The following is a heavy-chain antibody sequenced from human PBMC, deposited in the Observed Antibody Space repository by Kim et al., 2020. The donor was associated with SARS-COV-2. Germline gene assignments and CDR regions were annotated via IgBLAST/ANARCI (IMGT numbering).Heavy chain of an antibody. Sequence: GGSLRLSCAASGFTFGDYAMHWVRQAPGKGLEWVSGISWNSGSIGYADSVKGRFTISRDNAKNSLYLQMNSLRAEDTALYYCAKGVGVAVAGAAFDYWGQGTLVTVSS. CDR2: ISWNSGSI. D-gene: IGHD6-19*01. J-gene: IGHJ4*02. V-gene: IGHV3-9*01. CDR1: GFTFGDYA. CDR3: AKGVGVAVAGAAFDY.